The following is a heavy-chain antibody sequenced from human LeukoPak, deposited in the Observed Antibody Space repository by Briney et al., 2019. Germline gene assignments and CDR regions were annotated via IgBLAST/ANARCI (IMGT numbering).Heavy chain of an antibody. J-gene: IGHJ4*02. CDR2: ISWNSSNI. Sequence: SGFXXXDYAMHWVRHAPGKGLEWVSGISWNSSNIGYADSVKGRFTISRDNAKNSLYLQMNSLRAEDTALYYCAKARSGYYSAYFDYWGQGTLVTVSS. V-gene: IGHV3-9*01. CDR3: AKARSGYYSAYFDY. CDR1: GFXXXDYA. D-gene: IGHD3-22*01.